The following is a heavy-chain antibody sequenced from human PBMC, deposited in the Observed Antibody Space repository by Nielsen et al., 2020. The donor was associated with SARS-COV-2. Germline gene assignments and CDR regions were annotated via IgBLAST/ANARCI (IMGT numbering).Heavy chain of an antibody. D-gene: IGHD1-26*01. V-gene: IGHV3-23*01. CDR3: ASSKSGSYFAPFDY. CDR1: GFTFDTYV. Sequence: GESLKISCAASGFTFDTYVMNWVRQAPGKGLEWVSSIRGSGGTTHYADSVKGRFTISRDNSKNTLYLQMNSLRAEDTAVYYCASSKSGSYFAPFDYWGQGTLVTVSS. CDR2: IRGSGGTT. J-gene: IGHJ4*02.